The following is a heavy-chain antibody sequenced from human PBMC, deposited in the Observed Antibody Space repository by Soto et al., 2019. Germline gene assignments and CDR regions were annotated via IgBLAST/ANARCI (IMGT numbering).Heavy chain of an antibody. J-gene: IGHJ6*02. CDR2: INPSGGST. CDR3: ARWGSSYDNYYYYGMDV. D-gene: IGHD6-13*01. Sequence: QVQLVQSGAEVKKPGASVKVSCKASGYTFTSYYMHWVRQAPGQGLEWMGIINPSGGSTSYAQKFQGRVTMTRDTSTSTVYIELSSLRSEDTAVYYCARWGSSYDNYYYYGMDVWGQGTTVTVSS. V-gene: IGHV1-46*01. CDR1: GYTFTSYY.